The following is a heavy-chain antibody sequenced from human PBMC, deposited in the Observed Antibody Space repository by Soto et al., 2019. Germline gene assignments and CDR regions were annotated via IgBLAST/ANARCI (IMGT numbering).Heavy chain of an antibody. CDR1: GFTFRTYG. V-gene: IGHV3-21*01. D-gene: IGHD4-17*01. J-gene: IGHJ4*02. CDR2: ISSSGSFI. Sequence: EVQLVESGGGLVKPGGSLRLSCAASGFTFRTYGMNWVRRAPGGGLEWVASISSSGSFIYYADSVKGRFTISRDDAEKSLYLQMNSLRAEDTAVYYCARAGGTTVTGLWHFDSWGQGTLVTVSS. CDR3: ARAGGTTVTGLWHFDS.